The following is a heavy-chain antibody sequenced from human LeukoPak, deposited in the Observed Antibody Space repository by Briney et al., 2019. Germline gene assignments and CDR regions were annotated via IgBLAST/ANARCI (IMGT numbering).Heavy chain of an antibody. CDR3: ARDRVTRYFDL. J-gene: IGHJ2*01. Sequence: GGSLRLSCAASGFTFSGFGMHWVRQAPGKGLEWVAVIWYDGSDKYYADSVQGRFTISRDNSENTLYLQMNSLRAEDTAVYYSARDRVTRYFDLWGRGTLVTVSS. D-gene: IGHD3-10*01. CDR2: IWYDGSDK. CDR1: GFTFSGFG. V-gene: IGHV3-33*01.